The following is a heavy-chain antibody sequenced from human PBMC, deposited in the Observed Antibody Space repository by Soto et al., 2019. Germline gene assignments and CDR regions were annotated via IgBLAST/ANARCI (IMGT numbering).Heavy chain of an antibody. J-gene: IGHJ5*02. CDR3: ARDRIAVAGTLGWFDP. V-gene: IGHV4-59*01. CDR1: GGSISSYY. D-gene: IGHD6-19*01. CDR2: IYYSGST. Sequence: PSETLSLTCTVSGGSISSYYWSWIRQPPGKGLEWIGYIYYSGSTNYNPSLKSRVTISVDTSKNQFSLKLSSVTAADTAVYYCARDRIAVAGTLGWFDPWGQGTRVTVSS.